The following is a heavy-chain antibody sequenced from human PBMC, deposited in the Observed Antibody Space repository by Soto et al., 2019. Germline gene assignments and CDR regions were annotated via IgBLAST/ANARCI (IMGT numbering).Heavy chain of an antibody. CDR2: INRNSGSI. CDR3: VKDESINWYSGHFRH. CDR1: GLTFDGYA. Sequence: QPWGSLLVSCAASGLTFDGYAMHWVRQVPGKGLDSVSGINRNSGSIGYGDSVNGRFAISRDNAKNSLHLQMNSLSAEDTAFYYCVKDESINWYSGHFRHWGQGTMVTVSS. J-gene: IGHJ1*01. D-gene: IGHD6-13*01. V-gene: IGHV3-9*01.